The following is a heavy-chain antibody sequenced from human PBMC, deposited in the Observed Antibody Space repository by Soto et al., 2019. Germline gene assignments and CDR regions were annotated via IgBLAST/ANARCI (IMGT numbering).Heavy chain of an antibody. CDR3: AGGYSSSSYYYSGMDV. Sequence: ASVKVSCKASGYTFTSYGSSWVRQAPGQGLERKGWISAYNGNTNYAQKLQGRVTMTTDTSMSTAYMELRSLRSDDTAVFFCAGGYSSSSYYYSGMDVWGQGTTVTVTS. D-gene: IGHD6-6*01. CDR2: ISAYNGNT. CDR1: GYTFTSYG. V-gene: IGHV1-18*04. J-gene: IGHJ6*02.